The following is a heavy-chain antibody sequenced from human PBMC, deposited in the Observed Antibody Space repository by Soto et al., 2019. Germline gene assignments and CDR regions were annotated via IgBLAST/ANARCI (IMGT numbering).Heavy chain of an antibody. CDR1: GAPISSNDYF. CDR3: AAIVVGATRHSDVDH. J-gene: IGHJ4*02. D-gene: IGHD2-15*01. Sequence: ETXYLTFRVSGAPISSNDYFWAWIRQPPGRGLEFIASMHASGGTYHASSLKSRATMSLDTSKDQFSLKLQSVTAADTGTYYCAAIVVGATRHSDVDHWGQGTLVTVSS. CDR2: MHASGGT. V-gene: IGHV4-39*01.